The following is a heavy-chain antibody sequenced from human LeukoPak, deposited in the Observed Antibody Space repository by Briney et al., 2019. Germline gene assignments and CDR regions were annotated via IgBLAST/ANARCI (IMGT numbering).Heavy chain of an antibody. D-gene: IGHD3-16*01. Sequence: SSETLSLTCTVSGGSISSGGYYWSWIRQHPGKGLEWTGYIYYSGSTYYNPSLKSRVTISVDTSKNQFSLKLSSVTAADTAVYYCARGKPDYAGMDVWGQGTTVTVSS. CDR3: ARGKPDYAGMDV. CDR2: IYYSGST. CDR1: GGSISSGGYY. V-gene: IGHV4-31*03. J-gene: IGHJ6*02.